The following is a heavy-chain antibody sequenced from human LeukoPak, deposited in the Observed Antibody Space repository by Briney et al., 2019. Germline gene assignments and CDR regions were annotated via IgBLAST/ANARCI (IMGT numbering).Heavy chain of an antibody. CDR1: GFTFSSYA. CDR3: ARVPFLTTLWSFDY. D-gene: IGHD3-10*02. V-gene: IGHV3-23*01. CDR2: ISGSGGST. J-gene: IGHJ4*02. Sequence: PGGSLRLSCAASGFTFSSYAMSWVRQAPGKGLEWVSAISGSGGSTYYADSVKGRFTISRDNPKNTLYLQMNSLRAEDTAVYYCARVPFLTTLWSFDYWGQGTLVTVSS.